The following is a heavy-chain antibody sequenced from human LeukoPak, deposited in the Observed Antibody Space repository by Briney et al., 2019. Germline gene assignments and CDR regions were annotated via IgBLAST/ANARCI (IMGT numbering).Heavy chain of an antibody. Sequence: ASVKVSCKASGYTFTSYDINWVRHATGQGLEWMGWMNPNSGNTGYAQKFQGRVSMTRNTSISTDYMELSSLRSEDTAVYYCARGLRTYYDFWSGYRGNWFDPWGQGTLVTVSS. CDR2: MNPNSGNT. J-gene: IGHJ5*01. V-gene: IGHV1-8*01. CDR3: ARGLRTYYDFWSGYRGNWFDP. CDR1: GYTFTSYD. D-gene: IGHD3-3*01.